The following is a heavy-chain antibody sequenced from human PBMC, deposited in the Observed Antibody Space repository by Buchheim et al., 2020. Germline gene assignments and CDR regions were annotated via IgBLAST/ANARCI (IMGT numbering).Heavy chain of an antibody. D-gene: IGHD3-22*01. V-gene: IGHV4-4*02. CDR3: AGSSGYYTLFDY. CDR2: IYHSGTT. CDR1: GGSITSSIW. Sequence: QVQLQESGPGLVKPSGTLSLTCAVSGGSITSSIWWSWVRQPPGKGLEWIGEIYHSGTTTYNPSLKSRVTLSVDKSKNHFSLKVDSVTAADSAVYYCAGSSGYYTLFDYWGQGAL. J-gene: IGHJ4*02.